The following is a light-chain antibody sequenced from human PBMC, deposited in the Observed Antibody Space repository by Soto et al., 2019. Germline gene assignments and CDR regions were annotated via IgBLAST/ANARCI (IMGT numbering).Light chain of an antibody. J-gene: IGKJ1*01. CDR1: QSINMY. V-gene: IGKV1-39*01. CDR3: QQTSMTTKT. Sequence: DSQMTQSPSSLFSSAGDRVNINXRASQSINMYLDWYQQKPGXAPNXXXDDXSSLHTGVPSRFSGAGSGTDFTLTISSMQPEDFASYYCQQTSMTTKTFGQGTKVDIK. CDR2: DXS.